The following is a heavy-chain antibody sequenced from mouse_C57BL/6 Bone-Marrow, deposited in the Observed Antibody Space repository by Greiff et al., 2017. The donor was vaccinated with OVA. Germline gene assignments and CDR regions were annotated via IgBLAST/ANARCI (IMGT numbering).Heavy chain of an antibody. V-gene: IGHV7-3*01. J-gene: IGHJ4*01. CDR2: IRNKANGYTT. CDR1: GFTFTDYY. CDR3: ARPPLYDGSSPYAMDY. Sequence: EVQGVESGGGLVQPGGSLSLSCAASGFTFTDYYMSWVRQPPGKALEWLGFIRNKANGYTTESSASVKGRFTISRANSQSILYLQMNALRAEDSATYYCARPPLYDGSSPYAMDYWGKGTSVTVSS. D-gene: IGHD1-1*01.